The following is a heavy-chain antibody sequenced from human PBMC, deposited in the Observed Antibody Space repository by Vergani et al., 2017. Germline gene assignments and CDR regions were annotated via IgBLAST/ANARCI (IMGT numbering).Heavy chain of an antibody. J-gene: IGHJ3*01. CDR3: ARVAPSNSEVTPTAFDV. CDR1: GFTFTGYY. D-gene: IGHD1-1*01. CDR2: VNPNNGDT. Sequence: QVQLVQSGAEVKKPGASVKVSCKTSGFTFTGYYIHWVRQAPGQGLEWMGWVNPNNGDTNYAQKFQGRVTMTRDTSTNTAYMELRSLRSDDTAVYFCARVAPSNSEVTPTAFDVWGQGTMVTVSS. V-gene: IGHV1-2*02.